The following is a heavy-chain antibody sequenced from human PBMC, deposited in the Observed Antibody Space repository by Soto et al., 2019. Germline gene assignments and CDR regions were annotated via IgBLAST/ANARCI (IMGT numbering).Heavy chain of an antibody. D-gene: IGHD3-22*01. Sequence: QVQLVESGGGVVQPGRSLRLSCAASGFTFSRYGMHWVRQAPGKGLEWVAVIWYDGSNKYYADSVKGRVTISRDNSKNTLYLQMNSLRAEDTALYYCARDDSVLGAFDIWGQGTMVTVSS. CDR1: GFTFSRYG. V-gene: IGHV3-33*01. J-gene: IGHJ3*02. CDR3: ARDDSVLGAFDI. CDR2: IWYDGSNK.